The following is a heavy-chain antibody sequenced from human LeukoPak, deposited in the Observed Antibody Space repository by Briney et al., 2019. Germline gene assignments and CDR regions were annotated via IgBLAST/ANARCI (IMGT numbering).Heavy chain of an antibody. CDR2: FDPEDGET. V-gene: IGHV1-24*01. J-gene: IGHJ5*02. CDR3: ATGGLRYFGVFDP. D-gene: IGHD3-9*01. Sequence: ASVKVSCKVSGCTLTELSMHWVRQAPGKGLEWMGGFDPEDGETIYAQKFQGRVTMTEDTSTDTAYMELSSLRSEDTAVYYCATGGLRYFGVFDPWGQGTLVTVSS. CDR1: GCTLTELS.